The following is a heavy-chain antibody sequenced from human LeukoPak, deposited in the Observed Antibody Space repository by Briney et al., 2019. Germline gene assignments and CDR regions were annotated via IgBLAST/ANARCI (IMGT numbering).Heavy chain of an antibody. D-gene: IGHD3-10*01. CDR1: GFTFSSYD. CDR2: VSASGSPT. V-gene: IGHV3-23*01. J-gene: IGHJ4*02. CDR3: AKRGGSYFDY. Sequence: PGGSLRLSCVASGFTFSSYDMTWVRQAPGKGLEYVSGVSASGSPTYYPDPMKGRFVISRDNSKTTLYLQVNSLRPEDTAVYYCAKRGGSYFDYWGQGTLVTVSS.